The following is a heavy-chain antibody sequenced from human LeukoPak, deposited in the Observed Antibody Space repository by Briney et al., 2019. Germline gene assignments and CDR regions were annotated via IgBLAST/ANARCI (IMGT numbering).Heavy chain of an antibody. V-gene: IGHV3-23*01. CDR1: GFTFWSYA. D-gene: IGHD3-10*01. J-gene: IGHJ4*02. CDR2: ISGGGDST. Sequence: PGGSLRLSCAASGFTFWSYAMSWVRQAPGKGLEWVSAISGGGDSTYYADSVKGRFTISRDTSKNTLYLQMNSLRAEDTAVYYCATDLGEGGNWGQGTLVTVSS. CDR3: ATDLGEGGN.